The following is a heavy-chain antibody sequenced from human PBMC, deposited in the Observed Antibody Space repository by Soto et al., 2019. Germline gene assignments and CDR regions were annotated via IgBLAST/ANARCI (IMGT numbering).Heavy chain of an antibody. Sequence: EVQLVESGGGLVKPGGSLRLSCAASGFTFSSYSMNWVRQAPGKGLEWVSSISSSSSYIYYADSVKGRFTISRDNAKNSLYLQMSSLRAEDTAVYYCARDYYYGSGSYIAQFDYWGQGTLVTVSS. V-gene: IGHV3-21*01. CDR3: ARDYYYGSGSYIAQFDY. CDR2: ISSSSSYI. CDR1: GFTFSSYS. D-gene: IGHD3-10*01. J-gene: IGHJ4*02.